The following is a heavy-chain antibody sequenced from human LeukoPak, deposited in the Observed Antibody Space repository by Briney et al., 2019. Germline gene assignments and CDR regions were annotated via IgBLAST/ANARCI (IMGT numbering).Heavy chain of an antibody. CDR3: ASSSGYSGNDY. CDR2: IYSGGST. Sequence: GGSLRRSCAASGFTVSSNYMSWVRQAPGKGLEWVSVIYSGGSTYYADSVKGRFTISRDNSKNTLYLQMNSLRAEDTAVYYCASSSGYSGNDYWGQGTLVTVSS. CDR1: GFTVSSNY. V-gene: IGHV3-53*01. J-gene: IGHJ4*02. D-gene: IGHD5-12*01.